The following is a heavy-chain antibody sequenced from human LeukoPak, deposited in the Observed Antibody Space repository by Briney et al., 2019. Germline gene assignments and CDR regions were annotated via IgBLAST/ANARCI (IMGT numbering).Heavy chain of an antibody. D-gene: IGHD5-18*01. CDR1: GDSISNYY. CDR3: ARTGYSYGHYYFDY. J-gene: IGHJ4*02. V-gene: IGHV4-59*08. CDR2: IYYSGST. Sequence: KPSETLSLTCTVSGDSISNYYWSWIRQPPGKGLEWIGYIYYSGSTNYNPSLKSRVTISVDTSKNQFSLKLSSVTAADTAVYYCARTGYSYGHYYFDYWGQGTLVTVSS.